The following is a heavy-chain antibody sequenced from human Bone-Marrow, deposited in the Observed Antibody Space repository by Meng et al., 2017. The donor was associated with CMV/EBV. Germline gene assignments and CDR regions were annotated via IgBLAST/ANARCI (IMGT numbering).Heavy chain of an antibody. Sequence: GGSLRLSCAASGFTFSNAWMSWVRQAPGKGLEWVGRIKSNSDGGTADFAAPVKGRFIISRDDLKNTLYMQMNSLKTEDTGVYYCTTGGSGYWGQGTLVTVSS. CDR1: GFTFSNAW. J-gene: IGHJ4*02. CDR3: TTGGSGY. D-gene: IGHD1-14*01. V-gene: IGHV3-15*01. CDR2: IKSNSDGGTA.